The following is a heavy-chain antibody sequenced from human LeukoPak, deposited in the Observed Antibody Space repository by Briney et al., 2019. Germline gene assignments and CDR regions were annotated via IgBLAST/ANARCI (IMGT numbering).Heavy chain of an antibody. CDR3: ARLRFDFWSGYTHPYFDY. V-gene: IGHV4-39*01. CDR1: GGSISSSSYS. Sequence: PSETLSLTCTVSGGSISSSSYSWGWIRQPPGKGLEWIGSIYYSGTTYYNPSLKSRVTISVGTSKIQFSLKLSSVAATDTAVYFCARLRFDFWSGYTHPYFDYWSQGTLVTVSS. J-gene: IGHJ4*02. D-gene: IGHD3-3*01. CDR2: IYYSGTT.